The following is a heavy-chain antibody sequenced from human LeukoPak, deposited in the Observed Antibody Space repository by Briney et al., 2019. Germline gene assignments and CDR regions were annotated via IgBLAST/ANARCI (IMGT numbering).Heavy chain of an antibody. CDR3: ARSPPTAMGAFDI. CDR1: GGSISSGDYY. Sequence: KPSETLSLTCTVSGGSISSGDYYWSWIRQPPGKGLEWIGYIYYTGSTDYNPSLKSRVIISVDTSKNQFSLKLSSVTAADTAVYYCARSPPTAMGAFDIWGQGTMVTVSS. V-gene: IGHV4-30-4*01. D-gene: IGHD5-18*01. J-gene: IGHJ3*02. CDR2: IYYTGST.